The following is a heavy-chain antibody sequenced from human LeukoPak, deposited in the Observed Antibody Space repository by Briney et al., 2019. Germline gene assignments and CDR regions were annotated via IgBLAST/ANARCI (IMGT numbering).Heavy chain of an antibody. CDR2: INPNNDGS. J-gene: IGHJ3*02. CDR1: GFTITGSY. CDR3: ARKRGVGVDTNAFDM. Sequence: ASVKVSCKASGFTITGSYMHWVRQAPGQGLEWMAWINPNNDGSVYAQKFQGRVTMTRDTSINTAYMELYRLKSDDTAVYYCARKRGVGVDTNAFDMWGQGTMVTVSS. V-gene: IGHV1-2*02. D-gene: IGHD1-26*01.